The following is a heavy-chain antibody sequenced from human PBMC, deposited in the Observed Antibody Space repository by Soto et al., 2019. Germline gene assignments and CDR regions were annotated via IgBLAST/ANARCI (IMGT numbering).Heavy chain of an antibody. Sequence: GGSLRLSCAASGFTFSDYWMSWVRQAPGKGLEWVANIKGDGSEKNCVDSVKGRFTIARDNTKNSLWLQMNSLRVEDTAVYYCARYDGYGRRWGQGTLVTVSS. CDR2: IKGDGSEK. CDR1: GFTFSDYW. CDR3: ARYDGYGRR. D-gene: IGHD5-12*01. J-gene: IGHJ1*01. V-gene: IGHV3-7*01.